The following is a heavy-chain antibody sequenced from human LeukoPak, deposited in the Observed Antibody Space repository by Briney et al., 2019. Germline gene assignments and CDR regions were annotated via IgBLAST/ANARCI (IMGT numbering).Heavy chain of an antibody. V-gene: IGHV3-64*02. CDR1: RFRLSYHV. CDR2: IDAAGAHT. D-gene: IGHD1-14*01. CDR3: GTVLGGTKTGGFDM. J-gene: IGHJ3*02. Sequence: GGSLRLSCAASRFRLSYHVMHWVRPAPRKGRDFVSSIDAAGAHTFYADSVKGRFTISRDTFQRTLYLQMYGLRPEDSPVYYCGTVLGGTKTGGFDMWGQGTVVTVSS.